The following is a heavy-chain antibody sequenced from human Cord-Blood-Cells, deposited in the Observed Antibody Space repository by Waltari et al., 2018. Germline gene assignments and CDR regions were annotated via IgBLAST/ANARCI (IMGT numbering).Heavy chain of an antibody. V-gene: IGHV3-21*01. CDR1: GFTFSSYS. CDR3: ARTSGWYAFDI. J-gene: IGHJ3*02. CDR2: IISSNSYI. Sequence: EVQLVESGGGLVKPGGSLRLSCAASGFTFSSYSMNWVRQAPGKGLQWLSSIISSNSYIDYADSVKGRFTISRDNAKNSLYLQMNSLRAEDTAVYYCARTSGWYAFDIWGQGTMVTVSS. D-gene: IGHD6-19*01.